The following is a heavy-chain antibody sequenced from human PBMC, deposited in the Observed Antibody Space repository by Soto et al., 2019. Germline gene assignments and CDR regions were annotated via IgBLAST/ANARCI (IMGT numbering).Heavy chain of an antibody. D-gene: IGHD2-15*01. V-gene: IGHV1-46*01. CDR3: AREENCSDGICYSEYFQR. Sequence: QVQLVQSGAEVKKPGASVKVSCKASGYIFTAYSMHWVRQAPGQGLEWMGVVNPSGGSTNYAQKSQGRITMTSDTSTSTVYMDLSSLTSEDTAVYYCAREENCSDGICYSEYFQRWGQGTLVTVSS. CDR1: GYIFTAYS. J-gene: IGHJ1*01. CDR2: VNPSGGST.